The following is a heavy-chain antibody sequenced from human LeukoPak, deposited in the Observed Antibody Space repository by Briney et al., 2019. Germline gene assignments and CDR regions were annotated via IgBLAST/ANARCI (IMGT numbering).Heavy chain of an antibody. J-gene: IGHJ5*02. CDR1: GFTFSSYS. CDR3: AKDRTGTTGADWFDP. V-gene: IGHV3-21*04. Sequence: GGSLRLSCAASGFTFSSYSMNWVRQAPGKGLEWVSCISTRSTYIYYADSVKGRFTISRDNSKNTLSLQMNSLRADDTAVYYCAKDRTGTTGADWFDPWGQGTLVTVSS. D-gene: IGHD1-1*01. CDR2: ISTRSTYI.